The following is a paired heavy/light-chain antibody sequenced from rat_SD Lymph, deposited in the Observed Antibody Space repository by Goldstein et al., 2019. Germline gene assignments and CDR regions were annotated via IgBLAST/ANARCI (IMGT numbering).Light chain of an antibody. CDR3: QQWSSNPLT. Sequence: EIVLTQSPTTMAASPGEKVTLTCRASSSVSYMHWYQQKSGASPKLWIYDTSNRASGVPNRFSGSGSGTSYSLTISSMETEDAATYYCQQWSSNPLTFGSGTKLEIK. V-gene: IGKV4S2*01. CDR1: SSVSY. CDR2: DTS. J-gene: IGKJ5*01.
Heavy chain of an antibody. V-gene: IGHV3-1*01. CDR1: GYSITSNY. CDR2: ISYSGST. D-gene: IGHD1-12*02. J-gene: IGHJ2*01. CDR3: ARYRARYYYDGTFFDY. Sequence: EVQLQESGPGLVKPSQSLSLTCSVTGYSITSNYWGWIRKFPGNKMEWIGHISYSGSTSYNPSLKSRISITRDTSKNQFFLQLNSVTTEDTATYYCARYRARYYYDGTFFDYWGQGVMVTVSS.